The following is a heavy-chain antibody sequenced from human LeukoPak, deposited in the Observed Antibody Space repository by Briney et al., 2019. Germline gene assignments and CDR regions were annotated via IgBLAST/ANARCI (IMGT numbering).Heavy chain of an antibody. CDR3: ARRGVVVVPAAMGPYYYYGMDV. J-gene: IGHJ6*02. D-gene: IGHD2-2*01. Sequence: ASVKVSCKASGYTFTGYYMHWVRQAPGQGLEWMGWINPNSGGTNYAQKFQGRVTMTRDTSISTAYMELSRLRSDDTAVYYCARRGVVVVPAAMGPYYYYGMDVWGQGTTVTVSS. V-gene: IGHV1-2*02. CDR2: INPNSGGT. CDR1: GYTFTGYY.